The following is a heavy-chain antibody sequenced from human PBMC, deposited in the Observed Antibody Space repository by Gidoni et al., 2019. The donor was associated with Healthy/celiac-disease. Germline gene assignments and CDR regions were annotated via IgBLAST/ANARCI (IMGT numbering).Heavy chain of an antibody. CDR3: TTSSYYDILTGYYY. Sequence: EVQLVESGGGLVKPGRSLRLSCTASGFTFGDSAMSWFRQAPGKGLEWVGFIRSKAYGGTTEYAASVKGRFTISRDDSKSIAYLQMNSLKTEDTAVYYCTTSSYYDILTGYYYWGQGTLVTVSS. D-gene: IGHD3-9*01. J-gene: IGHJ4*02. CDR2: IRSKAYGGTT. V-gene: IGHV3-49*05. CDR1: GFTFGDSA.